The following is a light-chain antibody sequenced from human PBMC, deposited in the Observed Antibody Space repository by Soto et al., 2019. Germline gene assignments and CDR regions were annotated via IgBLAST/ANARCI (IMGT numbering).Light chain of an antibody. CDR2: DAS. CDR3: QRRSNWPT. Sequence: PGSLAVSPGQIGTLSGRANQRVGSALASYQQKPGQAPRLLIYDASNRATFIPGRFSGGGSGTVFILIISRLADEDFAVYYCQRRSNWPTFGHGTKVDIK. J-gene: IGKJ3*01. V-gene: IGKV3-11*01. CDR1: QRVGSA.